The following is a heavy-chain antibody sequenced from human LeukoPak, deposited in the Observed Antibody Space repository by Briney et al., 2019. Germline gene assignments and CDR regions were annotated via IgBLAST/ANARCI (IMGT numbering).Heavy chain of an antibody. D-gene: IGHD3-10*01. Sequence: SQTLSLTCTVSGGSISSGDYYWSWIRHPPGKGLEWFGYIYYSGSTYYNPSLKSRVTISVDTSKNQFSLKLSSVTAADTAVYYSARGTMVRGALFVYWGQGTLVTVSS. V-gene: IGHV4-30-4*01. CDR2: IYYSGST. J-gene: IGHJ4*02. CDR3: ARGTMVRGALFVY. CDR1: GGSISSGDYY.